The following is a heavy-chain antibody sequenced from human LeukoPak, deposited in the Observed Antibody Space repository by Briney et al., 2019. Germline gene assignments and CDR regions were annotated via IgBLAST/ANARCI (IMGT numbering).Heavy chain of an antibody. V-gene: IGHV3-48*03. J-gene: IGHJ4*02. CDR3: ARADIAVAGTYDY. CDR2: ISSSGSTI. Sequence: PGGSLRPSCAASGFTFSSYEMNWVRQAPGKGLEWVSYISSSGSTIYYADSVKGRFTISRDNAKNSLYLQMNSLRAEDTAVYYCARADIAVAGTYDYWGQGTLVTVSS. D-gene: IGHD6-19*01. CDR1: GFTFSSYE.